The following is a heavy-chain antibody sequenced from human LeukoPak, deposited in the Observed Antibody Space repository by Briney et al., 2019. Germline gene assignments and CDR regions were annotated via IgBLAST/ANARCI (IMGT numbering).Heavy chain of an antibody. CDR2: INHSGST. CDR1: GGSFSGYY. Sequence: PSETLSLTCAVYGGSFSGYYWSWIRQPPGKGLEWIGEINHSGSTNYNPSLKSRVTISVDTSKNQFSLKLSSVTAADTAVYYCARDNRIAWDYWGQGTLVTVSS. V-gene: IGHV4-34*01. J-gene: IGHJ4*02. CDR3: ARDNRIAWDY. D-gene: IGHD2-21*01.